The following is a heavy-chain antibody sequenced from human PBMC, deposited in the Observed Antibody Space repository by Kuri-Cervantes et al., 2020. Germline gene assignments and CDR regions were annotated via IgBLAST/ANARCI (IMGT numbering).Heavy chain of an antibody. CDR3: VAVTLIG. J-gene: IGHJ1*01. CDR2: INTDGTTT. CDR1: GFTFSKYW. V-gene: IGHV3-74*01. Sequence: GESLKISCAASGFTFSKYWMYWVRQTPGRGLVWVSLINTDGTTTTYADSVKGRFTISRDNAKSTLYLQMNSLRVEDSAVYYCVAVTLIGGGQGTLVTVSS. D-gene: IGHD3-22*01.